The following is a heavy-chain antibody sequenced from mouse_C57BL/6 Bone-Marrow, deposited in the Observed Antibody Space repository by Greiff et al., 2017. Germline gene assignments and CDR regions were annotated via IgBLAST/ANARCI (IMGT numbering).Heavy chain of an antibody. V-gene: IGHV1-18*01. Sequence: EVQLQQSGPELVKPGASVKIPCKASGYTFTDYNMDWVKQSHGKSLEWIGDINPNNGGTIYNQKFKGKATLTVAKSSSTAYMELRSLTSEDTAVYYCARGDGYYVWFAYWGQGTLVTVAA. CDR2: INPNNGGT. D-gene: IGHD2-3*01. J-gene: IGHJ3*01. CDR3: ARGDGYYVWFAY. CDR1: GYTFTDYN.